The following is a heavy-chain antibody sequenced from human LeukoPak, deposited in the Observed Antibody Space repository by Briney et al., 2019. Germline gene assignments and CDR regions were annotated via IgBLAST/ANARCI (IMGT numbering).Heavy chain of an antibody. J-gene: IGHJ4*02. Sequence: SETLSLTCTVSGGSISSHYWSWIRQPPGKGLEWIGYIYYSGSTNYNPSLKSRVTISVDTSKNQFFLKLSSVTAADTAVYYCARETLPFLVDWGQGTLVTVSS. CDR2: IYYSGST. V-gene: IGHV4-59*11. CDR3: ARETLPFLVD. CDR1: GGSISSHY. D-gene: IGHD2-15*01.